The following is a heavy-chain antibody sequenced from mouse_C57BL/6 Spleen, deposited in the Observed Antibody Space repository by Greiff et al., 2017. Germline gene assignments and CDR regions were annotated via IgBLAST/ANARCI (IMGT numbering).Heavy chain of an antibody. Sequence: QVQLQQPGAELVRPGSSVKLSCKASGYTFTSYWMHWVKQRPIQGLEWIGNIDPSDSETHYNQKFKDKATLTVDKSSSTAYMQLSSLTAEDSAVYYCARADYDGRGYFDVWGTGTTVTVSS. CDR1: GYTFTSYW. CDR2: IDPSDSET. V-gene: IGHV1-52*01. J-gene: IGHJ1*03. D-gene: IGHD2-4*01. CDR3: ARADYDGRGYFDV.